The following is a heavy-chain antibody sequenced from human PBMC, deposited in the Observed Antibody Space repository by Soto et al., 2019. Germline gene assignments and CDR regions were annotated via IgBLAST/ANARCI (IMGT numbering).Heavy chain of an antibody. Sequence: QVQLVQSGAEVKKPGASVKVSCKASGYTFTSYYMHWVRQAPGQGLEWMGIINPSGGSTSYAQKVQRRVPMPRDTSTSTVYMELSSLRSEDTAVYYCARDLGYCSSTSGPKAGTEYYFDYCGQGTLVTVSS. V-gene: IGHV1-46*01. CDR2: INPSGGST. J-gene: IGHJ4*02. CDR1: GYTFTSYY. D-gene: IGHD2-2*01. CDR3: ARDLGYCSSTSGPKAGTEYYFDY.